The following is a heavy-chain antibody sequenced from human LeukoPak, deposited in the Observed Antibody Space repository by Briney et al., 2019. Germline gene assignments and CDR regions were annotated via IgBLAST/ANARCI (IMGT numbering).Heavy chain of an antibody. CDR3: AKDVFDFPRYFDY. D-gene: IGHD3-9*01. CDR1: GFTFSSYA. J-gene: IGHJ4*02. V-gene: IGHV3-23*01. Sequence: GGSLRLSCAASGFTFSSYAMSWVRQAPGKGLEWVSAISGSGGSTYYADSVKGRFTISRDNSKNTLYLQMSSLRAEDTAVYYCAKDVFDFPRYFDYWGQGTLVTVPS. CDR2: ISGSGGST.